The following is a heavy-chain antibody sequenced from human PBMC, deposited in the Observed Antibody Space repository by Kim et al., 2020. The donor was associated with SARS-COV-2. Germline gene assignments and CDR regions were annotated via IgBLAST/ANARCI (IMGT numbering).Heavy chain of an antibody. Sequence: SVKGRFTISRDNAKNSLYLQMNSLRNEDTAVYYCAKDQRGRYRSSSRVDYWGQGTLVTVSS. V-gene: IGHV3-48*02. CDR3: AKDQRGRYRSSSRVDY. D-gene: IGHD6-6*01. J-gene: IGHJ4*02.